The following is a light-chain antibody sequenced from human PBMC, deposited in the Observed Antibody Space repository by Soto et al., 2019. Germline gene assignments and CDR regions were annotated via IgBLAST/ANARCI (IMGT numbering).Light chain of an antibody. Sequence: EIVMTQSPATLSVSPGERATLSCRASQSISNNLAWYQQKPAQAPGRLIYGASTKDTGIPARFSGSGSGSEVTLTISSLQSAECEVYYCQQYNNWPPRTFGQGTKLDIK. CDR3: QQYNNWPPRT. J-gene: IGKJ2*01. CDR1: QSISNN. V-gene: IGKV3-15*01. CDR2: GAS.